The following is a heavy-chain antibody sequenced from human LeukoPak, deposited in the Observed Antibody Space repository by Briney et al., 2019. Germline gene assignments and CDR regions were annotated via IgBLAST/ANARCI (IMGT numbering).Heavy chain of an antibody. CDR2: MSGSSGST. CDR3: AAKDYFDY. V-gene: IGHV3-23*01. Sequence: PGGSLRLSCTASGFTFSTYAMTWVRQAPGKGLECVSTMSGSSGSTYYADSVKGRFTIPRDNSKNTLYLQMNSLRAEDTAVYYCAAKDYFDYWGQGTLVTVSS. J-gene: IGHJ4*02. CDR1: GFTFSTYA.